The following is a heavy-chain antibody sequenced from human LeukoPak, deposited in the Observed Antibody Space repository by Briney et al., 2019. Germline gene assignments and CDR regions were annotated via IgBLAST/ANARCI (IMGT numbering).Heavy chain of an antibody. D-gene: IGHD6-19*01. CDR1: GFTVSSNY. V-gene: IGHV3-66*01. CDR3: ARSLAVAFWFDP. J-gene: IGHJ5*02. CDR2: IYIGGST. Sequence: GGSLRLSCAASGFTVSSNYMSWVRQAPGKGLEWASVIYIGGSTYYADSVKGRFTISRDNSKNTLYLQMNSLRAEDTAVYYCARSLAVAFWFDPWGQGTLVTVSS.